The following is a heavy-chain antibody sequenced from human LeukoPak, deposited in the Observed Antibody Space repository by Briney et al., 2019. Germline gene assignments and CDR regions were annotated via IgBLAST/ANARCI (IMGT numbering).Heavy chain of an antibody. V-gene: IGHV4-38-2*02. CDR3: ARDITLDHSSWYYY. J-gene: IGHJ4*02. D-gene: IGHD6-13*01. Sequence: SETLSLTCTVSGYSISSGYYWGWIRQPPGKGLEWIGSIYHSGSTYYNPSLKSRVTISVDTFKNQFSLKLSSVTAADTAVYYCARDITLDHSSWYYYWGQGTLVTVSS. CDR2: IYHSGST. CDR1: GYSISSGYY.